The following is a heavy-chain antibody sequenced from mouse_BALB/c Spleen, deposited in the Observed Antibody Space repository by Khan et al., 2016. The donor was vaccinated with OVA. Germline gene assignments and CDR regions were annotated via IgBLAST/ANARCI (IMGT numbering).Heavy chain of an antibody. CDR1: GFSLTTYG. CDR2: IWSDGTT. V-gene: IGHV2-6-1*01. CDR3: ARQPYYHYNIMDY. Sequence: QMQLEESGPGLAAPSQSLSITCTISGFSLTTYGVHWVRQPPGKGLEWLVVIWSDGTTNYNSALKSRLTITKDNSQRQVFLKMYSLQTDDTAIYFCARQPYYHYNIMDYWGQGTSVTVSS. J-gene: IGHJ4*01. D-gene: IGHD2-10*01.